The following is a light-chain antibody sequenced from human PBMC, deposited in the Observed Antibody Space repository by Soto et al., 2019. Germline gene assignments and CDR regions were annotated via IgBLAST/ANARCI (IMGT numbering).Light chain of an antibody. J-gene: IGLJ2*01. V-gene: IGLV2-14*03. Sequence: QSALTQPASVSGSPGQSITISCTGTSSDVGGYNYVSWYQQHPGKAPKLMIYDGSNRPSGVSNRFSGSKSGNTASLTISGLQSDDEGDYYGSSYTSSSTSVFGGGTKLTVL. CDR3: SSYTSSSTSV. CDR1: SSDVGGYNY. CDR2: DGS.